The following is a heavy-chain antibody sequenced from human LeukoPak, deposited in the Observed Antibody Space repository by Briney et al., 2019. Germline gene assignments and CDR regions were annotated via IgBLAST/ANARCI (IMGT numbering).Heavy chain of an antibody. CDR3: ARDLGEEGDY. D-gene: IGHD1-26*01. J-gene: IGHJ4*02. Sequence: SETLSLTCAVYGGSFSGYYWSWIRQPPGKGLEWIGEINHSGSTNYNPSLKSRVTISVDTSKNQFSLKLSSVTAADTAVYYCARDLGEEGDYWGQGTLVTVSS. CDR1: GGSFSGYY. CDR2: INHSGST. V-gene: IGHV4-34*01.